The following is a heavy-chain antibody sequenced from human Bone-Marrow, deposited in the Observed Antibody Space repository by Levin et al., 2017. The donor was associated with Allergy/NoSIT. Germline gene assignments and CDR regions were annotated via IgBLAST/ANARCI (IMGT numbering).Heavy chain of an antibody. D-gene: IGHD6-19*01. Sequence: KVSCKGSGYSFTSYWISWVRQMPGKGLEWMGRIDPSDSYTNYSPSFQGHVTISADKSISTAYLQWSSLKASDTAMYYCARLAVAGPLLDYWGQGTLVTVSS. CDR1: GYSFTSYW. CDR2: IDPSDSYT. J-gene: IGHJ4*02. CDR3: ARLAVAGPLLDY. V-gene: IGHV5-10-1*01.